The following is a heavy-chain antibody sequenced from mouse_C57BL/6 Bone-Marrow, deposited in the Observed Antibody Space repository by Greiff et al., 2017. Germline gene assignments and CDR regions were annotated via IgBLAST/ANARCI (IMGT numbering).Heavy chain of an antibody. CDR1: GFNIKDDY. CDR2: IDPENGDT. J-gene: IGHJ4*01. V-gene: IGHV14-4*01. D-gene: IGHD6-1*02. CDR3: TTRQLDHYYAMDY. Sequence: DVQLVESGAELVRPGASVKLSCTASGFNIKDDYMHWVKQRPEQGLEWIGWIDPENGDTEYASKFQGKATITADTSSNTAYLQLSSLTSEDTAVYYCTTRQLDHYYAMDYWGQGTSVTVSS.